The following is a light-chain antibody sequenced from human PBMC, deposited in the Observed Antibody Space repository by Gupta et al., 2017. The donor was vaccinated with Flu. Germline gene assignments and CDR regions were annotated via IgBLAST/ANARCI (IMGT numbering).Light chain of an antibody. CDR3: SSYTSSNSLE. Sequence: QSAVTQPPSVSGSPGQSITTYSTGTSSDVGGYNYVSWYQHHPGKASKLMIYEVINRPSGVSNRFSGSKSGNTASLTISGLQAEDEADYYCSSYTSSNSLEFGGGTKLTVL. J-gene: IGLJ3*02. V-gene: IGLV2-14*01. CDR1: SSDVGGYNY. CDR2: EVI.